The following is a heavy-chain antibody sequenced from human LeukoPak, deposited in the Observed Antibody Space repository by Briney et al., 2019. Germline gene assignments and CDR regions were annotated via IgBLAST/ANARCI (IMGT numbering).Heavy chain of an antibody. V-gene: IGHV3-21*01. J-gene: IGHJ4*02. CDR3: ARDRSSGSYPDYFDY. D-gene: IGHD3-10*01. Sequence: GGSLRLSCAASGFTFSSYSMNWVRQAPGKGLKWVSSISSSSSYIYYADSVKGRFTISRDNAKNSLYLQMNSLRAEDTAVYYCARDRSSGSYPDYFDYWGQGTLVTVSS. CDR2: ISSSSSYI. CDR1: GFTFSSYS.